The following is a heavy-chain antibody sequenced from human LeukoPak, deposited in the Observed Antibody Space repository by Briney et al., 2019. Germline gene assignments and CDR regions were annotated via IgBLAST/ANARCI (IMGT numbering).Heavy chain of an antibody. CDR1: GGSISSYY. CDR2: IYTSGST. Sequence: PSETLSLTCTVSGGSISSYYWSWIRQPAGKGLEWIGRIYTSGSTNYNPSLKSRVTMSVDTSKNQFSLKLSSVTAADTAVYYCARDIFKAVDCSSTSCYTGGYYYYYMDVWGKGTTVTVSS. V-gene: IGHV4-4*07. CDR3: ARDIFKAVDCSSTSCYTGGYYYYYMDV. J-gene: IGHJ6*03. D-gene: IGHD2-2*02.